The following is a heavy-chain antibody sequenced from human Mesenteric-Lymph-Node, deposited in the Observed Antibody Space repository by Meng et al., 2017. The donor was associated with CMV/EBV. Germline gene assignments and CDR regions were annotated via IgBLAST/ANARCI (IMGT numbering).Heavy chain of an antibody. D-gene: IGHD3-10*01. V-gene: IGHV1-69*01. Sequence: APGATFSDDAITWVRQAPGQGLEWMGGIIPISGIPNYAQKFQGRVTITVDESTSTTYMELSSLRSEDTAMYFCAREYYGSGSYNADYWGQGTLVTVSS. CDR3: AREYYGSGSYNADY. J-gene: IGHJ4*02. CDR2: IIPISGIP. CDR1: GATFSDDA.